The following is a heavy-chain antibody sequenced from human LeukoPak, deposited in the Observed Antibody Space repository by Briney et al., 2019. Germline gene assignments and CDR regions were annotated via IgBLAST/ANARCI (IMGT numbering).Heavy chain of an antibody. V-gene: IGHV3-9*01. D-gene: IGHD4-17*01. CDR3: ARMHDYGDSYAFDI. J-gene: IGHJ3*02. CDR2: ISWNSGSI. Sequence: PGRSLRLSCAASGFTFDDYAMHWVRQAPGKGLEWVSGISWNSGSIGYADSVKGRFTISRDNAKNSLYLQMNSLRAEDTAVYYCARMHDYGDSYAFDIWGQGTMVTVSS. CDR1: GFTFDDYA.